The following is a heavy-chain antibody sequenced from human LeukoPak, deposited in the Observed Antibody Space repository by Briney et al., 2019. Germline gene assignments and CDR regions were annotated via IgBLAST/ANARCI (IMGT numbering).Heavy chain of an antibody. CDR3: ARGVRYYYDSSGYSGAFDI. J-gene: IGHJ3*02. Sequence: GGSLRLSCAGAGFTFSDHYIDWVRQAPGKGLEWVGRARNKANSYTTEYAASVKGRFTISRDDSKNSVYLQMNSLKSEDTAVYYCARGVRYYYDSSGYSGAFDIWGQGTMVTVSS. CDR2: ARNKANSYTT. CDR1: GFTFSDHY. D-gene: IGHD3-22*01. V-gene: IGHV3-72*01.